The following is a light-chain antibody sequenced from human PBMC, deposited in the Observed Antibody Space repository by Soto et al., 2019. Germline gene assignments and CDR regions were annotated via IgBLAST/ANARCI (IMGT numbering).Light chain of an antibody. CDR2: YDS. J-gene: IGLJ2*01. CDR1: NIGSKS. CDR3: QVWDSSNIF. Sequence: SYELTQPPSVSVAPGQTARITCGGKNIGSKSVHWYQQKPGQAPVVVMNYDSDRPSGIPERFSGSNSGNTATLTIRRLEAGDEADYFCQVWDSSNIFFGGGTKVTVL. V-gene: IGLV3-21*04.